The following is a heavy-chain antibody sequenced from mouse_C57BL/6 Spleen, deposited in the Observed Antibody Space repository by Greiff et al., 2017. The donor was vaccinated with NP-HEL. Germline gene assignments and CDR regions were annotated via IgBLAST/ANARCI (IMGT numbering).Heavy chain of an antibody. CDR3: TTWNRDYAMDY. V-gene: IGHV14-4*01. CDR2: IDPENGDT. Sequence: VQLQQSGAELVRPGASVKLSCTASGFNIKDDYMHWVKQRPEQGLEWIGWIDPENGDTEYASKFQGKATITADTSSNTAYLQLSSLTSEDTAGYYCTTWNRDYAMDYWGQGTSVTVSS. CDR1: GFNIKDDY. J-gene: IGHJ4*01.